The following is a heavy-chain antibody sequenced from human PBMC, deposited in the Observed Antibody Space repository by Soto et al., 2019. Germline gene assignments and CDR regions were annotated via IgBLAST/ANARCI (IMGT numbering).Heavy chain of an antibody. CDR2: IIPIFGTA. CDR3: AGINYYDSSGYYWTRYFDL. V-gene: IGHV1-69*06. J-gene: IGHJ2*01. Sequence: QVQLVQSGAEVKKPGSSVKVSCKASGGTFSSYAISWVRQAPGQGLEWMGGIIPIFGTANYAQKFQGRVTITADKSTRTAYMELSSLRSEDTAVYYCAGINYYDSSGYYWTRYFDLWGRGTLVTVSS. CDR1: GGTFSSYA. D-gene: IGHD3-22*01.